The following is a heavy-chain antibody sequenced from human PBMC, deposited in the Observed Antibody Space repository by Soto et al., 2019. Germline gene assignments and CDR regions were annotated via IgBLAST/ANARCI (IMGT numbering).Heavy chain of an antibody. V-gene: IGHV3-74*01. Sequence: ETLSLTCTVSGGTISSYYWSWIRQPPGKGLVWVSRINSDGSSTSYADSVKGRFTISRDNAKNALYLQMNSLIAEDTVVYYSARGPHLYYYDSSGYLYPDAFDIWSHGTMVTVSS. D-gene: IGHD3-22*01. CDR3: ARGPHLYYYDSSGYLYPDAFDI. CDR2: INSDGSST. CDR1: GGTISSYY. J-gene: IGHJ3*02.